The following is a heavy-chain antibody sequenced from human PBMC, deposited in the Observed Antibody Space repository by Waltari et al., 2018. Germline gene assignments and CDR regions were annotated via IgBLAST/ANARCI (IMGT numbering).Heavy chain of an antibody. CDR3: ARRSPISVIVQDEGPFDL. CDR1: GASFSGYY. Sequence: QVNLQQWGAGLLKPSETLSLTRAVSGASFSGYYWSWIRQSPGRGLEWVGEINHSGDTNYNPSLKSRVTTSLDTSTNTFSLKVKLVTAADTAMYFCARRSPISVIVQDEGPFDLWGLGTMVTVSS. J-gene: IGHJ3*01. CDR2: INHSGDT. V-gene: IGHV4-34*01. D-gene: IGHD3-22*01.